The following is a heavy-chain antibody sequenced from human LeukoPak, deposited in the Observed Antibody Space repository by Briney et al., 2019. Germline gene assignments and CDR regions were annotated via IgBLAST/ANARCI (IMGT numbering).Heavy chain of an antibody. CDR3: ARPPYCSSTSCYELDY. D-gene: IGHD2-2*01. CDR1: GYTFIGYY. Sequence: ASVTVSFKASGYTFIGYYMHWVRQAPGQGREWMGWINPNSGGTNYAQKFQGRGTITRDTAISTAYMELSRLRSDDTAVYYCARPPYCSSTSCYELDYWGQGTLVTVSS. CDR2: INPNSGGT. V-gene: IGHV1-2*02. J-gene: IGHJ4*02.